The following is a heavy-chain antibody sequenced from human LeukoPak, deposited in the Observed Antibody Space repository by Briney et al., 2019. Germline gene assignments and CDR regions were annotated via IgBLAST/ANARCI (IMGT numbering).Heavy chain of an antibody. J-gene: IGHJ6*02. CDR1: GGSISSYY. Sequence: PSETLSLTCTVSGGSISSYYWTWIRQVPGKGLEWIGEINHSGSTDYSVSLKSRVTLSVDTSKNQFSLKLTSVTAADTAVYYCTTSNSGSYYYGMDVWGQGTTVTVSS. D-gene: IGHD4-11*01. CDR2: INHSGST. V-gene: IGHV4-34*01. CDR3: TTSNSGSYYYGMDV.